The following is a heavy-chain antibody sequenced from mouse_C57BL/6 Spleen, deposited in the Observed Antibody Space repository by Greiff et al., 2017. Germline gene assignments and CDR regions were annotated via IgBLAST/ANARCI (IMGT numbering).Heavy chain of an antibody. D-gene: IGHD1-1*01. V-gene: IGHV1-81*01. CDR3: ARLDYYGSRGFAY. J-gene: IGHJ3*01. CDR2: IYPRSGNT. Sequence: QVQLQQSGAELARPGASVKLSCKASGYTFTSYGISWVKQRTGQGLEWIGEIYPRSGNTYYNEKFKGKATLTAETSSSTAYMELRSLTSEDSAVYFCARLDYYGSRGFAYWGQGTLVTVSA. CDR1: GYTFTSYG.